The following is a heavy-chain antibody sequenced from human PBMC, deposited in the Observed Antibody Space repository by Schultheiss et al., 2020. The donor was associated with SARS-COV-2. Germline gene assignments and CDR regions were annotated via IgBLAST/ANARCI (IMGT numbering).Heavy chain of an antibody. D-gene: IGHD2-15*01. V-gene: IGHV4-4*02. Sequence: SETLSLTCAVSGGSISSSNWWSWVRQPPGKGLEWIGYIYYTGTTYYNPSLKSRVAISIDSSKNQLSLELTSVTAADTAVYYCARCLLPMYSLDYWGLGTLVTVSS. CDR3: ARCLLPMYSLDY. J-gene: IGHJ4*02. CDR1: GGSISSSNW. CDR2: IYYTGTT.